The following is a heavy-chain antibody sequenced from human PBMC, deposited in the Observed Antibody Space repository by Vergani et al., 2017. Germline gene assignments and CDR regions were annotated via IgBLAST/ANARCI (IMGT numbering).Heavy chain of an antibody. D-gene: IGHD3-10*01. Sequence: QVQLQESGPGLVKPSQTLSLTCTVSGGSISSGSYYWSWIRQPAGKGVEWIGRIDTSGSTNYNPSLKSRVTISVDTSKNQFSLKLSSVTAADTAVYYCARIDYGSGSYSDAFDIWGQGTMVTVSS. CDR2: IDTSGST. CDR1: GGSISSGSYY. V-gene: IGHV4-61*02. CDR3: ARIDYGSGSYSDAFDI. J-gene: IGHJ3*02.